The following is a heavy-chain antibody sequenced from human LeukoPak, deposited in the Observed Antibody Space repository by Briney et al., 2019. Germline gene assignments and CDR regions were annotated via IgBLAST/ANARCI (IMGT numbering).Heavy chain of an antibody. D-gene: IGHD2-2*01. CDR2: ISSSSSYI. CDR3: AREVVVPAAARHYYYYYYMDV. Sequence: GGSLRLSCAASGFTFSSYSMNWVRQAPGKGLEWVSSISSSSSYIYCADSVKGRFTISRDNAKNSLYLQMNSLRAEDTAVYYCAREVVVPAAARHYYYYYYMDVWGKGTTVTVSS. V-gene: IGHV3-21*01. J-gene: IGHJ6*03. CDR1: GFTFSSYS.